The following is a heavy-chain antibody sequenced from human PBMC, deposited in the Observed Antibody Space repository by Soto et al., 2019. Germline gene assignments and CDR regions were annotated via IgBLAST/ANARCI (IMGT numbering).Heavy chain of an antibody. D-gene: IGHD1-20*01. V-gene: IGHV4-4*02. CDR3: ARDSKYHRNSYWYFDL. CDR1: GASLSSTHW. J-gene: IGHJ2*01. Sequence: QVQLQESGPGLVKPSGTLSLSCAVSGASLSSTHWWSWVRQPPGKGLEWIGEIYHTGSANYNSSLKSRVAISVYKSKNQFSLNLTSVTAADTAVYYCARDSKYHRNSYWYFDLWGRGTLVTVSS. CDR2: IYHTGSA.